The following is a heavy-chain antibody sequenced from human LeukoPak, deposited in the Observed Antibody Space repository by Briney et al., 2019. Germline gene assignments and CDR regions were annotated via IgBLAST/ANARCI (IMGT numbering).Heavy chain of an antibody. CDR1: GGTFSSYA. V-gene: IGHV1-69*05. Sequence: ASVKVSCKASGGTFSSYAISWVRQVPGQGLEWMGGIIPIFGTANYAQKFQGRVTITTDESTSTAYMELSSLRSEDTAVYYCASSGQGGGSSWYGATYYYYYMDVWGKGTTVTVSS. J-gene: IGHJ6*03. D-gene: IGHD6-13*01. CDR2: IIPIFGTA. CDR3: ASSGQGGGSSWYGATYYYYYMDV.